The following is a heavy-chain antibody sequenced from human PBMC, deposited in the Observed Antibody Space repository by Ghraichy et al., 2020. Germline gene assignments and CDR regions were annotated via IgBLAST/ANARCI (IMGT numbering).Heavy chain of an antibody. CDR3: ARDGGAGTTTLDFYYGIDV. CDR1: GDSVSSNSAA. V-gene: IGHV6-1*01. J-gene: IGHJ6*02. CDR2: TYYRSKWLN. Sequence: SQTLSLTCAISGDSVSSNSAAWNWIRQSPSRGLEWLGRTYYRSKWLNDYTDSMKSRLTINPDTSKNQFSLHFISITPDDTGVYYCARDGGAGTTTLDFYYGIDVWGQGTTVTVSS. D-gene: IGHD1-7*01.